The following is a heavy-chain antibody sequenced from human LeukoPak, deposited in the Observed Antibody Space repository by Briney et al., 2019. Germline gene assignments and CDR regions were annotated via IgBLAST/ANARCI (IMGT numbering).Heavy chain of an antibody. D-gene: IGHD3-10*01. CDR2: TSSSGSTV. V-gene: IGHV3-48*03. CDR1: GFTFSSYE. J-gene: IGHJ4*02. Sequence: GGSLRLSCAASGFTFSSYEMNWVRQAPGKGLEWVSYTSSSGSTVYYADSVKGRFTISRDNAKNSLYLQMNSLRAEDTAVYYCARGTYGSGNYYKVYWGQGTLVTVSS. CDR3: ARGTYGSGNYYKVY.